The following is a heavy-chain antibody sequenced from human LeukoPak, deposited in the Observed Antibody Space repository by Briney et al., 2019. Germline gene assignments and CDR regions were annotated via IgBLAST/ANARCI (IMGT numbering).Heavy chain of an antibody. V-gene: IGHV3-23*01. CDR1: GFTFSSFP. D-gene: IGHD3-10*01. CDR3: AKITSEGS. Sequence: GGSLTLSCAASGFTFSSFPMNWVRQAPGKGLEWVSAITGSGGATYYAASVKGRFTISRDNSKNRLYLQMDFLRAEDTAVYYCAKITSEGSWGQGTLVTVSS. J-gene: IGHJ5*02. CDR2: ITGSGGAT.